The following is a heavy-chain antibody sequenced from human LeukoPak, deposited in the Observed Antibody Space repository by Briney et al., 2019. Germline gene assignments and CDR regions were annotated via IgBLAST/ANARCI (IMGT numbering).Heavy chain of an antibody. J-gene: IGHJ6*03. CDR3: ASRARPPHTRGVYYYMDV. V-gene: IGHV1-2*02. CDR2: INPNSGGT. Sequence: GASVKVSCKASGYTFTSYYMHWVRQAPGQGLEWMGWINPNSGGTNYAQNFQGRVTMTRDTSISTAYMELTRLRSDDTALYYCASRARPPHTRGVYYYMDVWGKGTTVTVSS. CDR1: GYTFTSYY. D-gene: IGHD3-10*01.